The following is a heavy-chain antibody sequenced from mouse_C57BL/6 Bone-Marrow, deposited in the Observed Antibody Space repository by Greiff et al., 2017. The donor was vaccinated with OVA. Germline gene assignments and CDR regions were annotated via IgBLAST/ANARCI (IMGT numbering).Heavy chain of an antibody. J-gene: IGHJ2*01. Sequence: QVQLQQSGAELARPGASVKLSCKASGYTFTSYGISWVKQRTGQGLEWIGEIYPRSGNTYYNEKFKGKATLTADKSSSTAYMELRSLTSEDSAVYFCARKRIYYGNYGYWGQGTTLTVSS. D-gene: IGHD2-1*01. CDR1: GYTFTSYG. V-gene: IGHV1-81*01. CDR3: ARKRIYYGNYGY. CDR2: IYPRSGNT.